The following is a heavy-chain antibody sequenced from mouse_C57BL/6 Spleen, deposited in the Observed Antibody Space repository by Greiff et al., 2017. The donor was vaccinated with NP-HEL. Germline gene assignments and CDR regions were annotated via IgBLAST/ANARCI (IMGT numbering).Heavy chain of an antibody. V-gene: IGHV1-52*01. CDR1: GYTFTSYW. CDR3: ARGNYYWYFDV. CDR2: IDPSDSET. J-gene: IGHJ1*03. Sequence: QVQLKQPGAELVRPGSSVKLSCKASGYTFTSYWMHWVKQRPIQGLEWIGNIDPSDSETHYNQKFKDKATLTVDKSSSTAYMQLSSLTSEDSAVYYCARGNYYWYFDVWGTGTTVTVSS.